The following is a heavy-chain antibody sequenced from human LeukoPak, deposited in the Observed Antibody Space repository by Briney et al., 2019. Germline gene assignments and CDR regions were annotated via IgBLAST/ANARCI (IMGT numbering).Heavy chain of an antibody. V-gene: IGHV4-34*01. J-gene: IGHJ6*02. D-gene: IGHD1/OR15-1a*01. CDR2: STYNGVT. Sequence: SETLSLTCAVHGGFNGYHWSWIRQSPGKGLEWIGESTYNGVTNYNPSLKVTISVDTSKSLFSLKLSSVTAADTAVYFCTRSGLTGMRTYPRTPSYYYGMDVWGQGTAVTVSS. CDR1: GGFNGYH. CDR3: TRSGLTGMRTYPRTPSYYYGMDV.